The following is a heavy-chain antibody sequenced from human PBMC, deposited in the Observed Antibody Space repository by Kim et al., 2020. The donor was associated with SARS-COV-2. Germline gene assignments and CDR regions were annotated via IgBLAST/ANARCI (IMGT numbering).Heavy chain of an antibody. V-gene: IGHV3-23*01. CDR3: AKRFDY. CDR2: GGGGTT. J-gene: IGHJ4*02. Sequence: GGGGTTYYADSVKGRFTNTSDKTKNTLYLQMNSLGAEDTAVYYCAKRFDYWGQGTLVTVSS.